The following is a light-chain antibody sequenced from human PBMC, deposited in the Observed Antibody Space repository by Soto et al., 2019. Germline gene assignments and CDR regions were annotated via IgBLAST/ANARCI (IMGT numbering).Light chain of an antibody. CDR3: HHYGSTRHT. CDR1: QSVSSTY. Sequence: EIVLTQSPGTLSLSPGERATLSCRASQSVSSTYLAWYHHKPGQAPRLLIYGASSRAIGIPDGFSGSGSGTDSALTISRLEPEDFAVYYCHHYGSTRHTFGQGTRLEIK. J-gene: IGKJ2*01. CDR2: GAS. V-gene: IGKV3-20*01.